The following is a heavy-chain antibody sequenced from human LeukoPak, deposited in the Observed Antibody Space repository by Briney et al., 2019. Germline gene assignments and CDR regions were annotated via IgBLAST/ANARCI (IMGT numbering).Heavy chain of an antibody. D-gene: IGHD3-3*01. CDR1: GYTFTGYY. Sequence: ASVKVSCKASGYTFTGYYMHWVRQAPGQGLEWMGWINPNSGGTNYAQKFQGRVTMTRDTSISTAYMELSRLRSDDTAVYYCARGITIQTYYHYYYMDVWGKGTTVTVSS. V-gene: IGHV1-2*02. CDR3: ARGITIQTYYHYYYMDV. CDR2: INPNSGGT. J-gene: IGHJ6*03.